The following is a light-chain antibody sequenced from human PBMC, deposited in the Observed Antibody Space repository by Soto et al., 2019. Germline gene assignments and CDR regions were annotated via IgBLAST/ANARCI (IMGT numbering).Light chain of an antibody. CDR1: SRDVGGYNS. CDR3: SSYTTGGSYV. V-gene: IGLV2-14*01. CDR2: DVS. J-gene: IGLJ1*01. Sequence: QSALTQPAPVSGSPGLSIAISCTGTSRDVGGYNSVSWYQQQPGKVPKLMIYDVSNRPSGVSNRFSGSKSGNTASLTISGLQAEDEGDYYCSSYTTGGSYVFGTGTKVTVL.